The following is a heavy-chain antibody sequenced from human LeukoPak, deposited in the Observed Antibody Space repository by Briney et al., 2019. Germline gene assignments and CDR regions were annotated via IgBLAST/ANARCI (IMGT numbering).Heavy chain of an antibody. J-gene: IGHJ4*02. D-gene: IGHD2-15*01. CDR2: ITSSSRTI. CDR3: ARDSGRGGSCDY. CDR1: GFTFSSYS. V-gene: IGHV3-48*01. Sequence: PGGSLRLSCAASGFTFSSYSMKWVRQAPGKGLEWVSHITSSSRTIYYADSVKGRFTISRDNAKNSLYLQMNSLRAEDTAVYYCARDSGRGGSCDYWGQGTLVNLSS.